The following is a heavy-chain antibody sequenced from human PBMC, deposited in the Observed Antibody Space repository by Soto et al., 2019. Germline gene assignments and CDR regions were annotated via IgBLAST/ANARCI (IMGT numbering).Heavy chain of an antibody. CDR2: ISGGSSTI. D-gene: IGHD1-26*01. CDR3: ASGSQFDY. J-gene: IGHJ4*02. V-gene: IGHV3-48*02. Sequence: EVQLVESGGGLVQPGGSLRLSCVASGFTFSSYSMNWVRQAPGKGLQWLSYISGGSSTIYYADSMRGRFTISRDNAKNSVFLQMNSLRDEDTAVYYCASGSQFDYWGLGTLVTVSS. CDR1: GFTFSSYS.